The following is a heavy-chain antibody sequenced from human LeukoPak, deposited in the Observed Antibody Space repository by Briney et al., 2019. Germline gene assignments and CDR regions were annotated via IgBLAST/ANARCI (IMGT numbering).Heavy chain of an antibody. CDR1: GGSISSYY. V-gene: IGHV4-59*01. CDR2: IYYSGST. J-gene: IGHJ4*02. Sequence: SETLSLTCTVSGGSISSYYWSWIRQPPGKGLEWIGYIYYSGSTNYNPSLKSRVTISVDTSKNQFSLKLSSVTAADTAVYYCARGGRYSYGNFDYWGQGTLATVSS. CDR3: ARGGRYSYGNFDY. D-gene: IGHD5-18*01.